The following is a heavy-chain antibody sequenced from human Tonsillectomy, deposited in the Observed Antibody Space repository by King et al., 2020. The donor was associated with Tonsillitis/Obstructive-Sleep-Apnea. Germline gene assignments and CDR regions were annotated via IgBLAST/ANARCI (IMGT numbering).Heavy chain of an antibody. Sequence: VQLQESGPGLVKPSETLSLTCTVSGGSISSYYWSWIRQPPGKGLEWIGYIYYSGSTNYNPSLKSRVTISVDTSKNQFSLKLSSVTAADTAVYYCASRGYYDSSGYYGGGYYYYYMDVWGKGTTVTVSS. J-gene: IGHJ6*03. D-gene: IGHD3-22*01. V-gene: IGHV4-59*08. CDR1: GGSISSYY. CDR2: IYYSGST. CDR3: ASRGYYDSSGYYGGGYYYYYMDV.